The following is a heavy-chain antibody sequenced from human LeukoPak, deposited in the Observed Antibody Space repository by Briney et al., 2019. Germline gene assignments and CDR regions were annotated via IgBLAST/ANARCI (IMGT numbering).Heavy chain of an antibody. V-gene: IGHV3-48*02. CDR2: IGTSNSNI. J-gene: IGHJ4*02. CDR3: ARTWRDGYNY. Sequence: GGSLRLSCAASGFTFRDYGMNWVRQAPGKGLEWVSYIGTSNSNIYYADSVKGRFTISRDNGKNSLYLQMNSLRDEDTAVYYCARTWRDGYNYWGQGTLVTVSS. CDR1: GFTFRDYG. D-gene: IGHD5-24*01.